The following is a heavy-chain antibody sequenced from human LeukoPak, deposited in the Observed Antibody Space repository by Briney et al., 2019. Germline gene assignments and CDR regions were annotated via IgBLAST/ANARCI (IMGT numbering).Heavy chain of an antibody. D-gene: IGHD2-15*01. V-gene: IGHV3-53*01. Sequence: GGSLRLSCAASGFTVSSNYMSWVRQAPGKGLEWVSVTYSGGSTYYADSVKGRFTISRDNSKNTLYLQMNSLRAEDTAVYYCARDPDYCSGGSCYSDPGSWGQGTLVTVSS. CDR2: TYSGGST. CDR1: GFTVSSNY. CDR3: ARDPDYCSGGSCYSDPGS. J-gene: IGHJ5*02.